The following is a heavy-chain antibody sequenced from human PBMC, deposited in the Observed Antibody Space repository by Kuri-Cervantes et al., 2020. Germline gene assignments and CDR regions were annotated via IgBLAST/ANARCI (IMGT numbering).Heavy chain of an antibody. CDR1: GFTFSSYW. Sequence: GGSQKISCAASGFTFSSYWMHWVRQAPGKGLVWVSRINSDGSSTSYADSVKGRFTISRDNAKNTLYLQMSSLRAEDTAVYYCARVLYYYDSSGRVEINFDYWGQGTLVTVSS. CDR2: INSDGSST. D-gene: IGHD3-22*01. J-gene: IGHJ4*02. CDR3: ARVLYYYDSSGRVEINFDY. V-gene: IGHV3-74*01.